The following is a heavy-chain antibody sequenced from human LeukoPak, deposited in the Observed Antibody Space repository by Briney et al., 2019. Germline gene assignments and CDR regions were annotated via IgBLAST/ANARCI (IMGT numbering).Heavy chain of an antibody. V-gene: IGHV3-74*01. J-gene: IGHJ4*02. CDR3: AAVGATETHFDY. CDR2: INTDGGSI. Sequence: GGSLRLSCAASGFTFSGYWMHWVRQAPGKGLVWVSRINTDGGSISYADSVKGRFTISRDNAKNTLYLQMNSLRAEDTAVYYCAAVGATETHFDYWGQGTLVTVSS. CDR1: GFTFSGYW. D-gene: IGHD1-26*01.